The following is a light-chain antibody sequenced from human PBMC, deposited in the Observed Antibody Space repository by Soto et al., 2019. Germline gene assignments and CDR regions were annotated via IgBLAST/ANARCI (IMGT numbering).Light chain of an antibody. J-gene: IGKJ1*01. Sequence: EIVLTQSPGTLSLSPGERATLSCRVSQSVSGSYLAWYQQKPGQAPRLLIYATSRTATGIPDRFSGSASETDLTLTISSLDPEDCAVYYCQHDGSSPWTFGQGTTVEIK. V-gene: IGKV3-20*01. CDR2: ATS. CDR1: QSVSGSY. CDR3: QHDGSSPWT.